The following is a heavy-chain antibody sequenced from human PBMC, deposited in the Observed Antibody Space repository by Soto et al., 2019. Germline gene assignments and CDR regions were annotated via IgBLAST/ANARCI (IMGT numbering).Heavy chain of an antibody. CDR3: AKATATGGGAFDI. J-gene: IGHJ3*02. V-gene: IGHV3-23*01. CDR2: ILVDGRT. D-gene: IGHD2-8*02. CDR1: GFICSSYY. Sequence: GGSLILSCTASGFICSSYYMSWVRQAPGKGLEWVSTILVDGRTFYVDSVKGRFTISRDSSQNTVYLQMNSLTAGDTALYYCAKATATGGGAFDICGQGTMVTVSS.